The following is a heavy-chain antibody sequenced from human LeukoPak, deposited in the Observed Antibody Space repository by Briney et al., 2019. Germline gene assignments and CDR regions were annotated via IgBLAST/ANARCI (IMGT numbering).Heavy chain of an antibody. V-gene: IGHV4-31*03. Sequence: SQTLSLTCTVSGGSISSGGYYWSWIRQHPGKGLEWIGYIYYSGSTYYNPSLKSRVTISVDTSKNKFSLKLSSVTAADTAVYYCARRSMTNWFDPWGQGTLVTVSS. CDR3: ARRSMTNWFDP. J-gene: IGHJ5*02. CDR2: IYYSGST. CDR1: GGSISSGGYY. D-gene: IGHD2/OR15-2a*01.